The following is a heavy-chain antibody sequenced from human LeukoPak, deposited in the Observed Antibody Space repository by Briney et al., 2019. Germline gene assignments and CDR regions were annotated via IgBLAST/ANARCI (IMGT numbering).Heavy chain of an antibody. CDR2: IYYSGST. Sequence: SETLSLTCTVSGGSISSSSYYWGWIRQPPAKRLEWIGSIYYSGSTYYNPSLKSRVTISVDTSKNQFSLKLSSVTAADTAVYYCAVVFYDSSGYYFDYWGQGTLVTVSS. J-gene: IGHJ4*02. V-gene: IGHV4-39*07. CDR1: GGSISSSSYY. CDR3: AVVFYDSSGYYFDY. D-gene: IGHD3-22*01.